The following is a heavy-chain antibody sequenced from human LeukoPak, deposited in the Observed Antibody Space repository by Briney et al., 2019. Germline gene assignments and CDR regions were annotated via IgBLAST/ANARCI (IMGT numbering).Heavy chain of an antibody. CDR3: ARGLDYYDSSGYFFDI. J-gene: IGHJ3*02. V-gene: IGHV4-34*01. CDR2: INHSGST. Sequence: PSETLSLTCAVYGGSFSGYYWSWIRQPPGKGLEWIGEINHSGSTNYNPSLKSRVTISVDTSKNQFSLKLSSVTAADTAVYYCARGLDYYDSSGYFFDIWGQGTMVTVSS. D-gene: IGHD3-22*01. CDR1: GGSFSGYY.